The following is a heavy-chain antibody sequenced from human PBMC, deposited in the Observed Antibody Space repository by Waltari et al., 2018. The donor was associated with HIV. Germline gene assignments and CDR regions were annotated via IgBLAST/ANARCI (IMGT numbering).Heavy chain of an antibody. J-gene: IGHJ4*02. CDR3: ARDPVYSGSSLVYYFDY. D-gene: IGHD6-6*01. Sequence: EVQLVESGGGWVQPGGSLRLSCAPSGSTFSPYSLNWLRQAPGKGLEWVSYISSSSSTIYYADSVKGRFTISRDNAKNSLYLQMNSLRAEDTAVYYCARDPVYSGSSLVYYFDYWGQGTLVTVSS. CDR2: ISSSSSTI. CDR1: GSTFSPYS. V-gene: IGHV3-48*01.